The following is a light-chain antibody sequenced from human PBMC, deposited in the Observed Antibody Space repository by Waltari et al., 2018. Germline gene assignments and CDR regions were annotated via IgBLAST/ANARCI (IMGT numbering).Light chain of an antibody. CDR3: SSYTSSSTYVL. J-gene: IGLJ2*01. V-gene: IGLV2-14*03. Sequence: QSALAQPASVSGSPGQSIPISCTGTANDIGGYNYVPWYQQHPGLAPKLMIYDVSNRPSGVSNRFSGSKSGNTASLTISGLQAEDEADYYCSSYTSSSTYVLFGGGTKLTVL. CDR2: DVS. CDR1: ANDIGGYNY.